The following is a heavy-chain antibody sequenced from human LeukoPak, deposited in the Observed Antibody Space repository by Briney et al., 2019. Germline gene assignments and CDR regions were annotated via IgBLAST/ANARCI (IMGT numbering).Heavy chain of an antibody. D-gene: IGHD3-16*02. V-gene: IGHV3-21*04. CDR3: AKGWPGGVIVYFDY. Sequence: GGSLRLSCAASGFTFSSYSMNWVRQAPGKGLEWVSSISDSSSYIYYADSVKGRFTISRDNAKNSLYLQMNSLRTEDTALYYCAKGWPGGVIVYFDYWGQGTLVTVSS. CDR1: GFTFSSYS. CDR2: ISDSSSYI. J-gene: IGHJ4*02.